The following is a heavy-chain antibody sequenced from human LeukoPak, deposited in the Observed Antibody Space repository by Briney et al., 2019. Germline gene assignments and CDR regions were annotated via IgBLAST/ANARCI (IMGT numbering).Heavy chain of an antibody. V-gene: IGHV3-21*01. CDR3: ARGHTAVTRHFDF. J-gene: IGHJ4*02. Sequence: PGGSLRLSCEASGFTFTTYSMTWIRQAPGKGLEWVSIISSGSSAIFSADALKGRFTISRDDAKNLLYLDMNSLRAEDTAVYYCARGHTAVTRHFDFWGQGTLVTVSS. D-gene: IGHD4-17*01. CDR1: GFTFTTYS. CDR2: ISSGSSAI.